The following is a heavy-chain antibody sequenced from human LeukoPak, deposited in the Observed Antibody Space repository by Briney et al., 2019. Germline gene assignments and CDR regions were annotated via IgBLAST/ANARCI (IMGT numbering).Heavy chain of an antibody. Sequence: PGGSLRLSCAASGFTFSDYYMSWIRQAPGKGLEWVSYISSSGSIIYYADSVKGRFTISRDNAKKTLFLQMNSLRAEDTAVYYCLTIVETNIDAFDIWGQGTMVTVSS. CDR2: ISSSGSII. CDR1: GFTFSDYY. D-gene: IGHD1-26*01. J-gene: IGHJ3*02. V-gene: IGHV3-11*04. CDR3: LTIVETNIDAFDI.